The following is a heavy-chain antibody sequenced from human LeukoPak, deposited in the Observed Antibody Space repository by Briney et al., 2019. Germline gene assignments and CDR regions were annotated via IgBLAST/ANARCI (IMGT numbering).Heavy chain of an antibody. V-gene: IGHV3-15*01. J-gene: IGHJ3*02. D-gene: IGHD3-10*01. CDR3: TTDGAELKYYYGGTVAFDI. CDR1: GFTFSNAW. CDR2: IKSKTDGGTT. Sequence: GGSLRLSCAASGFTFSNAWMSWVRQAPGKGLEWVGRIKSKTDGGTTDYAAPVKGRFTISRDDSKNTLYLQMNSLKTEDTAVYYCTTDGAELKYYYGGTVAFDIWGQGTMVTVSS.